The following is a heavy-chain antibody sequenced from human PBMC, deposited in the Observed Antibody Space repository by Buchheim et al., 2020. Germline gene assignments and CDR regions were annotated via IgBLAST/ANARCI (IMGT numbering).Heavy chain of an antibody. CDR3: ARDLRQGYCSGGSCYSGFRRGTHYYYYGMDV. V-gene: IGHV6-1*01. D-gene: IGHD2-15*01. J-gene: IGHJ6*02. CDR1: GDSVSSNSAA. Sequence: QVQLQQSGPGLVKPSQTLSLTCAISGDSVSSNSAAWNWIRQSPSRGLEWLGRTYYRSKWYNDYAVSVKSRITINPDTSKNQFSLQLNSVTPEDTAVYYCARDLRQGYCSGGSCYSGFRRGTHYYYYGMDVWGQGTT. CDR2: TYYRSKWYN.